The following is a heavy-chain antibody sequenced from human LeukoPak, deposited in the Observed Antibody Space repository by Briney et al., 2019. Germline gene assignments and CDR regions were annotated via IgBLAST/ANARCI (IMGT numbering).Heavy chain of an antibody. J-gene: IGHJ6*03. CDR1: GFTFNTYW. D-gene: IGHD1-26*01. V-gene: IGHV3-7*01. CDR3: ARVGAATYYYYYMDV. CDR2: IKQDGSET. Sequence: AGGSLRLSCAASGFTFNTYWMSWVRQAPGKGLEWVANIKQDGSETYYVDSLKSRFTVSRDNAKNSLYLQINSLRAGDTGVYYCARVGAATYYYYYMDVWGKGTTVTVSS.